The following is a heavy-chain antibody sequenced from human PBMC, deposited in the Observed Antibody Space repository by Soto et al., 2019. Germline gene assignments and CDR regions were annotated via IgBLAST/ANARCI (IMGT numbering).Heavy chain of an antibody. Sequence: QLQLQESGPGLVKPSETLSLTCTVSGGSISSSSYYWGWIRQPPGKGLEWIGSIYYSGSTYYNPSLKSRVPISVDTSKNQFSLKLSSVTAADTAVYYCGGGVWGSYRPLAAFDIWGQGTMVTVSS. D-gene: IGHD3-16*02. V-gene: IGHV4-39*01. CDR3: GGGVWGSYRPLAAFDI. CDR2: IYYSGST. J-gene: IGHJ3*02. CDR1: GGSISSSSYY.